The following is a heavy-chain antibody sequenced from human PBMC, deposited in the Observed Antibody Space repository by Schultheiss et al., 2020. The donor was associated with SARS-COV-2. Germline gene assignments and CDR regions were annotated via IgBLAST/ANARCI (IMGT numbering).Heavy chain of an antibody. Sequence: SETLSLTCAVYGGSFSGYYWSWIRQPPGKGLEWIGEINHSGSTYYNPSLKSRVTISVDTSKNQFSLKLSSVTAADTAVYYCARRIGVLLWFGELLTSRTEHNWFDPWGQGTLVTVSS. J-gene: IGHJ5*02. CDR3: ARRIGVLLWFGELLTSRTEHNWFDP. D-gene: IGHD3-10*01. CDR1: GGSFSGYY. CDR2: INHSGST. V-gene: IGHV4-34*01.